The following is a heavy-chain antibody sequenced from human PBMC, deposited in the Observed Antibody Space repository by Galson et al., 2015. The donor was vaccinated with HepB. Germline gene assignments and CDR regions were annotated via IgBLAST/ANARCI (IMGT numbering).Heavy chain of an antibody. CDR3: AKGRDFWSTLLQIGDAFDI. J-gene: IGHJ3*02. CDR2: ISWNSGSI. V-gene: IGHV3-9*01. D-gene: IGHD3-3*01. CDR1: GFTFDDYA. Sequence: SLRLSCAASGFTFDDYAMHWVRQAPGKGLEWVSGISWNSGSIGYADSVKGRFTISRDNAKNSLYLQMNSLRAEDTALYYCAKGRDFWSTLLQIGDAFDIWGQGTMVTVSS.